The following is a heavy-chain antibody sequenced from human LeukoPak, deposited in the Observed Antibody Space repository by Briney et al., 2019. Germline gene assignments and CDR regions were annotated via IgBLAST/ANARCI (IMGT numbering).Heavy chain of an antibody. CDR3: GRDLGGRSGY. Sequence: PGGSLRLSCAASGFTFSSYAMSWVRQAPGKGLEWVSAISSSSGRTNYADSVKGRFSISRDNAKNTLYLQMNSLRAEDTAVYYCGRDLGGRSGYWGQGTLVTVSS. D-gene: IGHD1-26*01. CDR2: ISSSSGRT. CDR1: GFTFSSYA. V-gene: IGHV3-23*01. J-gene: IGHJ4*02.